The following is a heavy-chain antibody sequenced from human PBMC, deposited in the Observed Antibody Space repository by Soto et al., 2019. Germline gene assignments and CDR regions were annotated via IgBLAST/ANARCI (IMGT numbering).Heavy chain of an antibody. V-gene: IGHV1-8*01. J-gene: IGHJ6*03. D-gene: IGHD2-2*01. CDR3: ARGRGYAYYYYYYMDV. Sequence: ASVKVSCQASGYTLTSYDINWVRQATGQGLEWMGWMNPNSGNTGYAQKFQGRVTMTRNTSISTAYMELSSLRSEDTAVYYCARGRGYAYYYYYYMDVWGKGTTVTVSS. CDR2: MNPNSGNT. CDR1: GYTLTSYD.